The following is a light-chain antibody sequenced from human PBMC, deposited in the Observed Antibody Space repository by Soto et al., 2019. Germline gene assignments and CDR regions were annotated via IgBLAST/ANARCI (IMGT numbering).Light chain of an antibody. CDR3: QSYGGSLSGCV. V-gene: IGLV1-40*03. Sequence: QAVVTQPPSVSAAPGQRVAISCTGNSSNIGAGYDVHWYQQFPGTAPQLLIYGNNNRPSGVPDRFSGSRSGASASLAIAGLQAEDEADDYCQSYGGSLSGCVFGGGTKVTVL. CDR2: GNN. J-gene: IGLJ3*02. CDR1: SSNIGAGYD.